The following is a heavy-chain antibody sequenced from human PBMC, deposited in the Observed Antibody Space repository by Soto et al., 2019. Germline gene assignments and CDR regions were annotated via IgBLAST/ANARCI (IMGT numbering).Heavy chain of an antibody. V-gene: IGHV4-30-4*01. CDR3: ARGIGYSSGWYRTGGSLYFDY. CDR2: IYYSGST. D-gene: IGHD6-19*01. CDR1: GGSISSYY. Sequence: NPSETLSLTCTVSGGSISSYYWSWIRQPPGKGLEWIGYIYYSGSTYYNPSLKSRVTISVDTSKNQFSLKLSSVTAADTAVYYCARGIGYSSGWYRTGGSLYFDYWGQGTLVTVSS. J-gene: IGHJ4*02.